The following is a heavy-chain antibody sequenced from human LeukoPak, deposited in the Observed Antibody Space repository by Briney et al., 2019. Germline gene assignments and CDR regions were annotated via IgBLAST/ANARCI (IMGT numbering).Heavy chain of an antibody. Sequence: GGSLRLSCAGSGFTFSSYGMHWVRQAPGKGLEWVAVIWYDGSNKYYADSVKGRFTISKDNSKNTQYLQMNSPRAEDTAVYYCARLGSGWYFDYWGQGTLVTVSS. CDR1: GFTFSSYG. J-gene: IGHJ4*02. D-gene: IGHD6-19*01. V-gene: IGHV3-33*01. CDR3: ARLGSGWYFDY. CDR2: IWYDGSNK.